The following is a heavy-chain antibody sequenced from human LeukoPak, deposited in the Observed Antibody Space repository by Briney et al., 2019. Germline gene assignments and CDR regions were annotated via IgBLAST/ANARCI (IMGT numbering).Heavy chain of an antibody. V-gene: IGHV4-59*01. CDR1: GGSISSYY. J-gene: IGHJ4*02. D-gene: IGHD3-10*01. CDR3: ARDSNFGELYPSYFDY. Sequence: PSETLSLTCTVSGGSISSYYWSWIRQPPGKGLEWIGYIYYSGSTNYNPSLKSRVTISVDTSKNQFSLKLSSVTAADTAVYYCARDSNFGELYPSYFDYWGQGTLVTVSS. CDR2: IYYSGST.